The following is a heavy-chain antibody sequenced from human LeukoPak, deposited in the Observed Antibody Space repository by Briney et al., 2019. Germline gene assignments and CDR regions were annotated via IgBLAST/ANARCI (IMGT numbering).Heavy chain of an antibody. CDR2: ISYDGSNK. Sequence: PGGSLRLSCEATGFTFGSSPMSWVRQAPGKGLEWVAVISYDGSNKYYADSVKGRFTISRDNSKNTLYLQMNSLRAEDTAVYYCAKGYSSGWSVGSYWGQGTLVTVSS. J-gene: IGHJ4*02. CDR3: AKGYSSGWSVGSY. CDR1: GFTFGSSP. D-gene: IGHD6-19*01. V-gene: IGHV3-30*18.